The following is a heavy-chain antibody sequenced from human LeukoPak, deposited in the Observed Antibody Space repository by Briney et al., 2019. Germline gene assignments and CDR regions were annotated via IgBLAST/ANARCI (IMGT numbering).Heavy chain of an antibody. J-gene: IGHJ4*02. V-gene: IGHV3-23*01. CDR2: ISSSGGST. D-gene: IGHD3-9*01. CDR3: AKDLHFDWLLPRAAFDY. CDR1: GFTFSNYG. Sequence: PGGSLRLSCAASGFTFSNYGMSWVRQAPGKGLEWVSDISSSGGSTYYADSVKGRFTISRDNSKNTLYLQMNSLRAEDTAVYYCAKDLHFDWLLPRAAFDYWGQGTLVTVSS.